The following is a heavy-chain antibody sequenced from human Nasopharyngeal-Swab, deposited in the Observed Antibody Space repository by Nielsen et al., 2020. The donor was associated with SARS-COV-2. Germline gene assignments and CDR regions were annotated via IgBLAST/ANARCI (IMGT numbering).Heavy chain of an antibody. J-gene: IGHJ4*02. CDR3: ARAGLSSWHFDY. Sequence: GESLKISCAASGFTFSSYWMSWVRQAPGKGLEWVANIEQDGSEKYYVDSVKGRFTISRDNAKNSLYLQMNSLRAEDTAVYYCARAGLSSWHFDYWGQGTLVTVSS. V-gene: IGHV3-7*01. CDR1: GFTFSSYW. D-gene: IGHD6-13*01. CDR2: IEQDGSEK.